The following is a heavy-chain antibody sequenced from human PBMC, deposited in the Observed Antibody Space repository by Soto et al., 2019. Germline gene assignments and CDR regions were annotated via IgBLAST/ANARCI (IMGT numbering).Heavy chain of an antibody. Sequence: QMQLQESGPGVVKPSETLSLTCTVSGASISTYYWTWIRQAPGKGLEWIGYLYYSGNTNYNPSLKSRVTMSVDTYTTHFYLSMTSATAADKAVYFCARGGSEGGLDVWGQGTTVAVSS. CDR1: GASISTYY. J-gene: IGHJ6*02. D-gene: IGHD3-10*01. CDR3: ARGGSEGGLDV. CDR2: LYYSGNT. V-gene: IGHV4-59*01.